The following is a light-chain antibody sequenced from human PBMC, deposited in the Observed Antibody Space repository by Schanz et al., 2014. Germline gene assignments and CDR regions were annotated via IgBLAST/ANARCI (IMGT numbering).Light chain of an antibody. J-gene: IGKJ4*01. CDR3: QQADSVPLT. CDR1: QDISSW. CDR2: DAS. V-gene: IGKV1-12*01. Sequence: DIQITQSPSSVSASVGDRVTLTCRASQDISSWLAWYQQKPGQAPKLLIYDASSLGNGVPSRFSGSGSGTEFTLSISSLQPEDFATYYCQQADSVPLTFGGGTKVEIK.